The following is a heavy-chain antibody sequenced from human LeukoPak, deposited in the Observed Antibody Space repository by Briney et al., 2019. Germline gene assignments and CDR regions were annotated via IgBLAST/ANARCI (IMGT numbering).Heavy chain of an antibody. CDR2: VSHEGSSR. CDR3: AKTTGGWPRFFDH. J-gene: IGHJ4*02. CDR1: GYPFSGSD. D-gene: IGHD6-19*01. Sequence: GGSLRLSCAASGYPFSGSDIHWVRQAPGKGLEWEAFVSHEGSSRFYAESVKGRFGISRDNSKSTTYLQMNGLRPDDTAVYYCAKTTGGWPRFFDHWGQGTLVAVSS. V-gene: IGHV3-30*18.